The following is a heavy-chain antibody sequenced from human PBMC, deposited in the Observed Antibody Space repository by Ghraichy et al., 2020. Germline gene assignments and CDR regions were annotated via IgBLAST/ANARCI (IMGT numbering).Heavy chain of an antibody. CDR3: ARRYYDSSGFDI. CDR1: GGSISSGGYY. Sequence: SLNISCTVSGGSISSGGYYWSWIRQHPGKGLEWIGYIYYSGSTYYNPSLKSRVTISVDTSKNQFSLKLSSVTAADTAVYYCARRYYDSSGFDIWGQGTMVTVSS. V-gene: IGHV4-31*03. CDR2: IYYSGST. J-gene: IGHJ3*02. D-gene: IGHD3-22*01.